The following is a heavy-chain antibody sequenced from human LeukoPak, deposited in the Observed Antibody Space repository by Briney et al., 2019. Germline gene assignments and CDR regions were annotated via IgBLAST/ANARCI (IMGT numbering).Heavy chain of an antibody. CDR2: IYTSGST. CDR3: ASLRLDAFDI. Sequence: SETLSLTCTVSGGSISSGSYYWSWIRQPAGKGLEWIGRIYTSGSTNYNPSLKSRVTMSVDTSKNQFSLKLSSVTAADTAVYYCASLRLDAFDIWGQGTMVTVSS. V-gene: IGHV4-61*02. J-gene: IGHJ3*02. D-gene: IGHD5/OR15-5a*01. CDR1: GGSISSGSYY.